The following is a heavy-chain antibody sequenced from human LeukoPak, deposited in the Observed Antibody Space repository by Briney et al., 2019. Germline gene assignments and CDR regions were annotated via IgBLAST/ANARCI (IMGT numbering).Heavy chain of an antibody. CDR1: GGSITSYY. CDR3: ARGSTTSDY. D-gene: IGHD4-17*01. CDR2: IYYSGST. Sequence: SETLSLTCTVSGGSITSYYWTWIRRPPGKGLEWIGYIYYSGSTYYNPSLKSRVTISVDTSKNQFSLKLSSVTAADTAVYYCARGSTTSDYWGQGTLVAVSS. J-gene: IGHJ4*02. V-gene: IGHV4-59*06.